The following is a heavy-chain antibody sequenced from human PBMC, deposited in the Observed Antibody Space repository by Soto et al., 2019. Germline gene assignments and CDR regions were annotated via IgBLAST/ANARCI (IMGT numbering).Heavy chain of an antibody. CDR1: GDSISSGGYS. Sequence: SETLSLTCAVSGDSISSGGYSWSWIRQPPGKGLEWIGYIYHSGSTYYNPSLKSRVTISVDTSKNQFSLKLSSVTAADTAVYYCARYGSGSSVWFDPWGQGTLVTVS. V-gene: IGHV4-30-2*02. CDR3: ARYGSGSSVWFDP. J-gene: IGHJ5*02. D-gene: IGHD3-10*01. CDR2: IYHSGST.